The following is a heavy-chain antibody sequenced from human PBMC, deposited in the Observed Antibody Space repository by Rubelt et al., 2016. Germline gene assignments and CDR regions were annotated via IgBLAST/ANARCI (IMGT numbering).Heavy chain of an antibody. J-gene: IGHJ6*02. CDR3: AVIVVVPAAGDGMDV. D-gene: IGHD2-2*01. Sequence: QVQLVESGGGVVQPGRSLRLSCAASRFTFSDYYMSWIRQAPGKGLEWVSYISSSGSTIYYADSVKGRFTISRDNAKNSLYLQMNSLRAEDTAVYYCAVIVVVPAAGDGMDVWGQGTTVTVSS. CDR2: ISSSGSTI. CDR1: RFTFSDYY. V-gene: IGHV3-11*01.